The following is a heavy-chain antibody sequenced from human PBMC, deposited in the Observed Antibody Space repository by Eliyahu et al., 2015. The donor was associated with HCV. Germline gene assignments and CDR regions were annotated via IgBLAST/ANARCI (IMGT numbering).Heavy chain of an antibody. CDR1: GLTVSSNY. V-gene: IGHV3-66*01. D-gene: IGHD2-2*01. CDR3: ALDDGYCSSTSCLDAFDI. CDR2: IYSGGST. Sequence: QLVESGGGLVQPGGSLRLSCAASGLTVSSNYMSWVRQAPGKGLEWVSVIYSGGSTYYADSVKGRFSISRDNSKNTLYLEMNSLRAEDTAVYYCALDDGYCSSTSCLDAFDIWGQGTMVTVSS. J-gene: IGHJ3*02.